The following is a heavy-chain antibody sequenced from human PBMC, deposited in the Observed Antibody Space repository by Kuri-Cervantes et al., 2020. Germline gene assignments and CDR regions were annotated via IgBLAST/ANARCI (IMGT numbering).Heavy chain of an antibody. CDR3: ASPTWGQIF. J-gene: IGHJ4*02. Sequence: GSLRLSCAVYGGSFSGYYWSWIRQPPGKGLEWIGEINHSGSTNYNPSLKSRVTISVDTSKKQFSLKLSSVTAADTAVYYCASPTWGQIFWGQGTLVTVSS. V-gene: IGHV4-34*01. D-gene: IGHD1-26*01. CDR2: INHSGST. CDR1: GGSFSGYY.